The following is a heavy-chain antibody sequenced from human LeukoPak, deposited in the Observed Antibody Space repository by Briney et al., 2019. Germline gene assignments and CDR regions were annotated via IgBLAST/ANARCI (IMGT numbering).Heavy chain of an antibody. V-gene: IGHV4-59*01. CDR3: ARDVDDDYYLDV. CDR1: GGSISNYY. D-gene: IGHD2-15*01. CDR2: INYSGIT. J-gene: IGHJ6*03. Sequence: SETLSLTCTVSGGSISNYYWSWIRQSPGKGLKWIGYINYSGITTYNPSLKSRVTISVDTSKNQFSLRLTSVTAADTAVYYCARDVDDDYYLDVWGKGTTVTASS.